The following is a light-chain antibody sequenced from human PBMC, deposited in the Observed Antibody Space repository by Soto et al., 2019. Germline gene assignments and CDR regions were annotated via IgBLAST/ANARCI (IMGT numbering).Light chain of an antibody. CDR1: SSDIGNYNY. V-gene: IGLV2-14*01. CDR3: TSYTSSNTVI. J-gene: IGLJ2*01. CDR2: EVS. Sequence: QSALTQPASVSGSPGQSIAISCTGTSSDIGNYNYVSWYQQHPGKAPKLIIYEVSNRPSGVSNRFSGSKSGNTASLTISGLQADDEADYYCTSYTSSNTVIFGGGTKVTVL.